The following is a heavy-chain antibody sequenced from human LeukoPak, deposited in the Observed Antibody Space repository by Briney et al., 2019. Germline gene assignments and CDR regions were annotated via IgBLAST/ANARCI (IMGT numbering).Heavy chain of an antibody. J-gene: IGHJ4*02. CDR1: GGTFSSYA. CDR2: IIPIFGTA. CDR3: ARGDTAMAFYYFDY. D-gene: IGHD5-18*01. Sequence: SVKVSCKASGGTFSSYAISWVRQAPGQGLEWMGGIIPIFGTANYAQKFQGRVTITADKSTSTAYMELTSLRSEDTAVYYCARGDTAMAFYYFDYWGQGTLVTVSS. V-gene: IGHV1-69*06.